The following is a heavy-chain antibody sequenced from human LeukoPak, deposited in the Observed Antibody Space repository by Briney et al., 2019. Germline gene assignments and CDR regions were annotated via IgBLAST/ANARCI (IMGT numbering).Heavy chain of an antibody. V-gene: IGHV3-74*03. J-gene: IGHJ4*02. CDR2: GDGDGGHS. D-gene: IGHD4-17*01. CDR3: AYSDHFDN. CDR1: GFTLGNYW. Sequence: GGSLRLSCAASGFTLGNYWMHWVRQAPGKGLVWVSRGDGDGGHSTYADSVKGRFTISRDNAKNTLYLQMNSLTGEDTAVYYCAYSDHFDNWGQGTLVTVSS.